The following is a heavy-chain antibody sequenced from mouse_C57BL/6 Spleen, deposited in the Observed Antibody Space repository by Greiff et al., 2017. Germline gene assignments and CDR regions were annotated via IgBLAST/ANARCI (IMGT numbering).Heavy chain of an antibody. Sequence: QVQLQQPGAELVKPGASVKLSCKASGYTFTSYWMHWVKQRPGQGLEWIGMIHPNSGSTNYNEKFKSKATLTVDKSSSTAYMQLSSLTSEDSAVYYWARKGNYYGSKDYFGYWGQGTTLPVSS. CDR2: IHPNSGST. CDR1: GYTFTSYW. D-gene: IGHD1-1*01. J-gene: IGHJ2*01. V-gene: IGHV1-64*01. CDR3: ARKGNYYGSKDYFGY.